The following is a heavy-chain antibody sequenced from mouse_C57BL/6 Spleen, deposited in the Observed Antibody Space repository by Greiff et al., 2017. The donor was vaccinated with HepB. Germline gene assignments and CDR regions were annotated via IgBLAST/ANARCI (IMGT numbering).Heavy chain of an antibody. D-gene: IGHD2-4*01. CDR2: IYPGSGST. V-gene: IGHV1-55*01. Sequence: QVQLQQSGAELVKPGASVKMSCKASGYTFTSYWITWVKQRPGQGLEWIGDIYPGSGSTNYNEKFKSKATLTVDTSSSTAYMQLSSLTSEDSAVYYCARYGIYYDYPYAMDYWGQGTSVTVSS. J-gene: IGHJ4*01. CDR1: GYTFTSYW. CDR3: ARYGIYYDYPYAMDY.